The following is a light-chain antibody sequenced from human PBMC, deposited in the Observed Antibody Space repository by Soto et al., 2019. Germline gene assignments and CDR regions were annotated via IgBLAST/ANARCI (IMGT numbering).Light chain of an antibody. J-gene: IGKJ4*01. Sequence: EIVLTQSPGTLSLSPGERATLSCRASQSVSSTYSAWYQQKPGQAPRLLLYGASSRATGIPDRFSGSGSGTHFTLTISRLEPEDFEVYYCQQYGSSPLTFGGGTKVEIK. CDR1: QSVSSTY. CDR3: QQYGSSPLT. CDR2: GAS. V-gene: IGKV3-20*01.